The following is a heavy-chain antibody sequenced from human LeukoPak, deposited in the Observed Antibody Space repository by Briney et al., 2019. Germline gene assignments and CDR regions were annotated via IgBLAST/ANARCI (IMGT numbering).Heavy chain of an antibody. CDR2: IYYSGST. V-gene: IGHV4-59*01. CDR1: GGSFSGYY. Sequence: PSETLSLTCTVSGGSFSGYYWSWIRQPPGKALEWIGDIYYSGSTTYNPSLKSRVTISVDTSKNQFSLKLSSVTAADTALYYCARTDDSMWGKFYFDYWGQGTLVTVSS. D-gene: IGHD1-26*01. J-gene: IGHJ4*02. CDR3: ARTDDSMWGKFYFDY.